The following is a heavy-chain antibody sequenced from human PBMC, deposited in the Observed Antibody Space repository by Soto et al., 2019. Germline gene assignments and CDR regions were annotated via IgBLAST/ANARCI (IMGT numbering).Heavy chain of an antibody. CDR3: AREYCSGGSCYYDY. Sequence: SVKVSCKASGGTFSSYTISWVRQAPGQGLEWMGRIIPILGIANYAQKFQGRVTITADKSTSTAYMELSSLRSEDTAVYYCAREYCSGGSCYYDYWGQGTLVTVSS. CDR1: GGTFSSYT. CDR2: IIPILGIA. D-gene: IGHD2-15*01. J-gene: IGHJ4*02. V-gene: IGHV1-69*04.